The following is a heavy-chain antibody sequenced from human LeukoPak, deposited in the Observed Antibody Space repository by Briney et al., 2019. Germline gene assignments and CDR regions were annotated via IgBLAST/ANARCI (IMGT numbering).Heavy chain of an antibody. D-gene: IGHD3-9*01. Sequence: GASVKVSCKASGGTFSSYAISWVRQAPGQGLEWMGRIIPIFGIANYAQKFQGRVTITTDKSTSTAYMELSSLRSEDTAVYYCAGNYYDILTGYYRLDPWGQGTLVTVSS. CDR3: AGNYYDILTGYYRLDP. CDR2: IIPIFGIA. CDR1: GGTFSSYA. V-gene: IGHV1-69*04. J-gene: IGHJ5*02.